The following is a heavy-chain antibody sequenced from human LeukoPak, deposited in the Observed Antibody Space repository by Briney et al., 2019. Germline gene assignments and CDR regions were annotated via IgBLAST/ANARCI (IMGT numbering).Heavy chain of an antibody. V-gene: IGHV4-30-4*01. CDR3: ARDGLAYCGGDCFYY. CDR2: IYYSGST. CDR1: GFSISSGDYY. D-gene: IGHD2-21*01. J-gene: IGHJ4*02. Sequence: SETLSLTCTVSGFSISSGDYYWRWIRQPPGKGLEWIGYIYYSGSTYYNPSLKSRVTISVDTSKNQFSLKLSSVTAADTAVYYCARDGLAYCGGDCFYYWGQGTLVTVSS.